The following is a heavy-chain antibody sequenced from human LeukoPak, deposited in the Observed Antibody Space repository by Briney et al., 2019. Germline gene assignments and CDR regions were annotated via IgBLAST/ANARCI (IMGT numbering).Heavy chain of an antibody. CDR2: ISSSGSTI. V-gene: IGHV3-48*03. CDR1: GFTFSSYE. Sequence: GGSLRLSCAASGFTFSSYEMNWVRQAPGKGLEWVSYISSSGSTIYYADSVKGRFTISRDNAKNSLYLQMNSLRVEDTAVYYCARDGTPNYSSGWVYMDVWGEGTTVTISS. J-gene: IGHJ6*03. CDR3: ARDGTPNYSSGWVYMDV. D-gene: IGHD6-25*01.